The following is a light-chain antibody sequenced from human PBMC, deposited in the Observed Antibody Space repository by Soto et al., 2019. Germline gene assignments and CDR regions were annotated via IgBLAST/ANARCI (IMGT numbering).Light chain of an antibody. CDR1: QTVSSRS. CDR2: GAY. J-gene: IGKJ1*01. Sequence: VLNQSRGTLSLSARERTTLCCRDRQTVSSRSTVLQQQNPGQAPRLLINGAYNSATGIPDRVSVSESGTDFTLTISRLELEEFAVYYCQQYGSSLPWTFGQGTKVDI. CDR3: QQYGSSLPWT. V-gene: IGKV3-20*01.